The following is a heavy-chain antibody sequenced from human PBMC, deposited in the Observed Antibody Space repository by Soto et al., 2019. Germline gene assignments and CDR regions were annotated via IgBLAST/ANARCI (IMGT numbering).Heavy chain of an antibody. Sequence: ASVKVSCKASGYTFINYGITWVRQAPGQGLEWMGWITPYNGNTNYAQKLQGRVTMTTDTSTSTAYMELSRLRSDDTAVYYCARVAAAGTALFDYWGQGTLVTVSS. D-gene: IGHD6-13*01. J-gene: IGHJ4*02. CDR2: ITPYNGNT. CDR3: ARVAAAGTALFDY. CDR1: GYTFINYG. V-gene: IGHV1-18*01.